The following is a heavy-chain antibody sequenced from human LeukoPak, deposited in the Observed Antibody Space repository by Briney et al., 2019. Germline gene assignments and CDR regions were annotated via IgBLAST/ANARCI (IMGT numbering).Heavy chain of an antibody. CDR3: ARDQVGGHYQF. Sequence: GGSLRLYCAASGFTFSDYWMTWVRQAPGKGPEWVANIREDGRKAYYVGSVMGRFTISRDNVKNSVYLQMNYLRAEDTAVYYCARDQVGGHYQFWGQGALVAVSS. CDR2: IREDGRKA. D-gene: IGHD2-21*02. V-gene: IGHV3-7*01. J-gene: IGHJ4*02. CDR1: GFTFSDYW.